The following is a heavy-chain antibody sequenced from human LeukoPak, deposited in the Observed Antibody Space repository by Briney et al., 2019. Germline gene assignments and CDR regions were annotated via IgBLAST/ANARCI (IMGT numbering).Heavy chain of an antibody. CDR2: ISAYNGNT. Sequence: ASVKVSCKASGYTLTSYGISWVRQAPGQGLEWMGWISAYNGNTNYAQKLQGRVTMTTDTSTSTAYMELRSLRSDDTAVYYCARDHVDIVATIRVRYFDYWGQGTLVTVSS. CDR1: GYTLTSYG. D-gene: IGHD5-12*01. J-gene: IGHJ4*02. CDR3: ARDHVDIVATIRVRYFDY. V-gene: IGHV1-18*01.